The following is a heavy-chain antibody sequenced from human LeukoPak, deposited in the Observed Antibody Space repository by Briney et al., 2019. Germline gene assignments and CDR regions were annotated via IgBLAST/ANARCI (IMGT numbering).Heavy chain of an antibody. J-gene: IGHJ4*02. CDR2: IIPIFGIA. V-gene: IGHV1-69*02. D-gene: IGHD1/OR15-1a*01. CDR3: ALFSRFGRETPEQ. CDR1: GGTFNSYT. Sequence: ASVKVSCKASGGTFNSYTITWVRQAPGQGLEWMGRIIPIFGIADYPQKFQGRVTITADDSTSTAYMELSSLRSEDTAMYYCALFSRFGRETPEQWGQGTLVTVSS.